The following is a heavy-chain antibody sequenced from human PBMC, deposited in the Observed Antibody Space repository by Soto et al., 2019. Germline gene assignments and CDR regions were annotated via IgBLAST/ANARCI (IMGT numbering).Heavy chain of an antibody. CDR2: IIPIFGSS. CDR3: ARERDPIAARLRDYYYYYGMDV. V-gene: IGHV1-69*06. CDR1: GSTLSKYV. Sequence: QVQVVQSGAEVKKPGSSVRVSCKASGSTLSKYVISWVRQAPGQGLEWMGGIIPIFGSSNYAQKFQDRVTITADRSTSTAYMELNSLNSEDTAMYYCARERDPIAARLRDYYYYYGMDVWGQGTTVTVSS. J-gene: IGHJ6*02. D-gene: IGHD6-6*01.